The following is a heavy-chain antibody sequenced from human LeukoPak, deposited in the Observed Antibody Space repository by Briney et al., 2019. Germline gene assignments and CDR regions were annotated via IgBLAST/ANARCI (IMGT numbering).Heavy chain of an antibody. CDR2: MNPNSGKT. Sequence: GAAVKVSCKASGYTFTSYDIHWVRQDPGRGLDYLGWMNPNSGKTGYTQKFQGRFSMTRDTSISTAYLELNSLTSEDTAVYYCARETIRIVPENKYSGYDSLSDWGQGTLVTVSS. CDR3: ARETIRIVPENKYSGYDSLSD. D-gene: IGHD5-12*01. J-gene: IGHJ4*02. CDR1: GYTFTSYD. V-gene: IGHV1-8*01.